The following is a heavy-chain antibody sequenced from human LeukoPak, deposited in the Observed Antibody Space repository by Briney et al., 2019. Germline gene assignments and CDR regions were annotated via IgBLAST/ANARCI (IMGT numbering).Heavy chain of an antibody. D-gene: IGHD2-2*01. J-gene: IGHJ4*02. CDR1: GGSISSYY. V-gene: IGHV4-4*07. CDR2: INTSGTS. CDR3: ARDPSDIVVVPAANFEFDY. Sequence: PSETLSLTCNVSGGSISSYYWSWIRQPAGKGLEWIGRINTSGTSNYNPSLRSRVTMSVDTSKNQFSLNLTSVTAADTAVYYCARDPSDIVVVPAANFEFDYWGQGTLVTVSS.